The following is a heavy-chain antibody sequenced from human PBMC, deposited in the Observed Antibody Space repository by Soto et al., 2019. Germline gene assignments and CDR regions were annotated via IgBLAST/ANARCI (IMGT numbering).Heavy chain of an antibody. Sequence: SETLSLTCTVSGGSISSGGYYWSWIRQHPGKGLEWIGYIYYSGSTYYNPSLKSRVTISVDTSKNQFSLKLSSVTAADTAVYYCARDSSVVVGSYHFYYYYGMDVWGQGTTVTVSS. CDR2: IYYSGST. J-gene: IGHJ6*02. CDR1: GGSISSGGYY. CDR3: ARDSSVVVGSYHFYYYYGMDV. D-gene: IGHD3-16*02. V-gene: IGHV4-31*03.